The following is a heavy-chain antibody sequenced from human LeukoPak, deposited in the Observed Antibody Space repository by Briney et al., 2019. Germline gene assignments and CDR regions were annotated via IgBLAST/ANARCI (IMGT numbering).Heavy chain of an antibody. Sequence: SETLSLTCAVYGGSFSGYYWSWIRQPPGKGLEWIGEINHSGSTNYNPSLKSRVTISVDTSKNQFSLKLSSVAAADTAVYYCARANYYDLWGQGTLVTVSS. J-gene: IGHJ4*02. D-gene: IGHD3-22*01. V-gene: IGHV4-34*01. CDR3: ARANYYDL. CDR1: GGSFSGYY. CDR2: INHSGST.